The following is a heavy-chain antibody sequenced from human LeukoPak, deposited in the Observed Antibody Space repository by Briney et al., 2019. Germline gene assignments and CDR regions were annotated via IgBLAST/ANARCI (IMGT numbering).Heavy chain of an antibody. V-gene: IGHV3-23*01. CDR1: GFTFSRNA. Sequence: GGSLRLSCAAPGFTFSRNAMNWVRQAPGKGLEWVSSISGRGANTHYADSVKGRFTISGDYSKNTLNLQMNSLRAEDTAVYYCAKSGRVFDTSGYYWFPNWGQGILVTVSS. CDR3: AKSGRVFDTSGYYWFPN. D-gene: IGHD3-22*01. CDR2: ISGRGANT. J-gene: IGHJ4*02.